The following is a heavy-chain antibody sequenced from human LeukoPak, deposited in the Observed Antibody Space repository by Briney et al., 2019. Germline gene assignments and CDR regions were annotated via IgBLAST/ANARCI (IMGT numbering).Heavy chain of an antibody. J-gene: IGHJ4*02. D-gene: IGHD6-13*01. V-gene: IGHV4-34*01. CDR3: ARGSSWYLRDFDY. CDR2: INHSGST. CDR1: GGSFSGYY. Sequence: KSSETLSLTCAVYGGSFSGYYWSWIRQPPGKGLEWIGEINHSGSTNYNPSLKSRVTISVDTSKNQFSLKLSSVTAADTAVYYCARGSSWYLRDFDYWGQGTLVTVSS.